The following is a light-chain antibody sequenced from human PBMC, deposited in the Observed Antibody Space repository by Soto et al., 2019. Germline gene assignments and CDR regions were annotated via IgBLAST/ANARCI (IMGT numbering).Light chain of an antibody. CDR1: QSVSGSY. Sequence: EIMLTQSPGTLSLSPGDRATLSCRASQSVSGSYLAWYQQKPGQPPRLLIYGASTRATGIPDRFSGSGSGTDFTLTISRLEPEDFAVFYCQQYGSSPRTFGQGTKVDIK. V-gene: IGKV3-20*01. CDR2: GAS. CDR3: QQYGSSPRT. J-gene: IGKJ1*01.